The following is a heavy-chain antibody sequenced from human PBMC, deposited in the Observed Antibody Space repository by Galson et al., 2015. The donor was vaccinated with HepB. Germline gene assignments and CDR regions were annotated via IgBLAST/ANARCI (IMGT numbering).Heavy chain of an antibody. D-gene: IGHD1-26*01. J-gene: IGHJ4*02. V-gene: IGHV3-15*01. CDR2: IKSKTDGGTT. CDR1: GFTFSNAW. Sequence: SLRLSCAASGFTFSNAWMSWVRQAPGKGLEWVGRIKSKTDGGTTDYAAPVKGRFTISRDDSKNTLYLQMNSLKTEDTAVYYCTTDVYREPLFDYWGQGTLVTVSS. CDR3: TTDVYREPLFDY.